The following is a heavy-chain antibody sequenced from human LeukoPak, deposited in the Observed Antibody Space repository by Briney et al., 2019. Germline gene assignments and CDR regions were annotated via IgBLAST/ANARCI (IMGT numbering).Heavy chain of an antibody. CDR1: GFTFSDYY. J-gene: IGHJ4*02. CDR2: ISSSGSTI. Sequence: GGSLRLSCAASGFTFSDYYMSWIRQAPGKGLEWVSYISSSGSTIHYADSVKGRFTISRDNAKNALYLQMNSLRAEDTAVYYCARVQPHYYDSNGYPPDYWGQGTLVTVSS. CDR3: ARVQPHYYDSNGYPPDY. D-gene: IGHD3-22*01. V-gene: IGHV3-11*01.